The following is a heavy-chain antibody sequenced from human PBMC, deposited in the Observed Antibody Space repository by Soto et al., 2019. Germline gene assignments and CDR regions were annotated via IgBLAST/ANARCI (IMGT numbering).Heavy chain of an antibody. CDR1: GYTSTGYY. Sequence: ASVKVSCKASGYTSTGYYMHWVRQAPGQGLEWMGWINTNSGGTNYAQKFQGRVTMTRDTSISTAYMELSRLRSDDTAVYYCARSKRGSLREGSSPIDNWGQGTLVTVSS. CDR2: INTNSGGT. J-gene: IGHJ4*02. V-gene: IGHV1-2*02. CDR3: ARSKRGSLREGSSPIDN. D-gene: IGHD6-6*01.